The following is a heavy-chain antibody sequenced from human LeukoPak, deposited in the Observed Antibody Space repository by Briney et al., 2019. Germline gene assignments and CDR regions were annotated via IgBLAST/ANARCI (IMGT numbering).Heavy chain of an antibody. CDR2: ISANDGKI. D-gene: IGHD1-1*01. V-gene: IGHV1-18*01. Sequence: ASVTVSCKASGFVFTGYGFTWVRQAPGQGLEWMGWISANDGKIHYSERHQGRMTISTDTVTSTVYMELRSLRSDDTAVYYCARELHVERDDYWGQGTLVTVSS. CDR3: ARELHVERDDY. J-gene: IGHJ4*02. CDR1: GFVFTGYG.